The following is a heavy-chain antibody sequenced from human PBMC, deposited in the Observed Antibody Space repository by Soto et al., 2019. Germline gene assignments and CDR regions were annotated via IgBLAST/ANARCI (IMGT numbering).Heavy chain of an antibody. CDR3: AREISGWAPDAFDI. J-gene: IGHJ3*02. D-gene: IGHD6-19*01. CDR2: ARKKGNTYTT. V-gene: IGHV3-72*01. Sequence: GGSLRLSCAGSGFTFSGHYMNWVRQAPGKGLEWVGRARKKGNTYTTEYAASVEGRFTISRDDSKNSLYLQMNSLKTEDTALYYCAREISGWAPDAFDIWGQGTMVTVSS. CDR1: GFTFSGHY.